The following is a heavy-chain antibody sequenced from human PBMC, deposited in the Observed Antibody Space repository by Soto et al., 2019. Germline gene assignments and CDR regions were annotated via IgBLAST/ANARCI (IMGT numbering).Heavy chain of an antibody. CDR3: ARGSLLEWLLFPRDYYYGMDV. CDR1: GYTFTGYY. CDR2: INPNSGGT. Sequence: VASVKVSCKASGYTFTGYYMHWVRQAPGQGLEWMGWINPNSGGTNYAQKFQGWVTMTRDTSISTAYMELSRLRSDDTAVYYCARGSLLEWLLFPRDYYYGMDVWGQGTTVTVSS. J-gene: IGHJ6*02. D-gene: IGHD3-3*01. V-gene: IGHV1-2*04.